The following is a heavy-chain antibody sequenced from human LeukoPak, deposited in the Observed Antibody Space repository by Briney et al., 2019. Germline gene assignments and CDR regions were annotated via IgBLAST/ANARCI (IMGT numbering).Heavy chain of an antibody. CDR1: GGTFSSYA. Sequence: SVKVSCKASGGTFSSYAISWVRQAPGQGLEWLGGIIPIFGTANYAQKFHGRVTITADESTSTAYMELSSLRSEDTAVYYCASDQTTMVRGVESAFDIWGQGTMVTVSS. D-gene: IGHD3-10*01. V-gene: IGHV1-69*01. CDR2: IIPIFGTA. CDR3: ASDQTTMVRGVESAFDI. J-gene: IGHJ3*02.